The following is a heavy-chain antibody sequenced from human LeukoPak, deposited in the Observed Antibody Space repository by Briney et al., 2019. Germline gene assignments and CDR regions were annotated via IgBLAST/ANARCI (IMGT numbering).Heavy chain of an antibody. CDR1: GGAFISYA. V-gene: IGHV1-69*13. CDR3: ARWTHGSRPGFFVH. Sequence: GASVKVSCKASGGAFISYAMNWVRQAPGQGLEWMGGILPVLGTPTYAQKFQGRVTIKADESTTTAYMELSGLRSEDTAMYYCARWTHGSRPGFFVHWGQGTLVTVSS. D-gene: IGHD3-10*01. CDR2: ILPVLGTP. J-gene: IGHJ1*01.